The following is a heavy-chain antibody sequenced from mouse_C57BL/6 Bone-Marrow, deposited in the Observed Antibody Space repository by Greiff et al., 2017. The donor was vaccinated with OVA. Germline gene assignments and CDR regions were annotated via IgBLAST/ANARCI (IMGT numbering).Heavy chain of an antibody. D-gene: IGHD2-5*01. Sequence: EVHLVESGGGLVKPGGSLKLSCAASGFTFSSYAMSWVRQTPEKRLEWVATISDGGSYTYYPDNVKGRFTISRDNAKNNLYLQMSHLKSEDTAMYYCARGSNYVAWFAYWGQGTLVTVSA. CDR3: ARGSNYVAWFAY. CDR2: ISDGGSYT. V-gene: IGHV5-4*01. CDR1: GFTFSSYA. J-gene: IGHJ3*01.